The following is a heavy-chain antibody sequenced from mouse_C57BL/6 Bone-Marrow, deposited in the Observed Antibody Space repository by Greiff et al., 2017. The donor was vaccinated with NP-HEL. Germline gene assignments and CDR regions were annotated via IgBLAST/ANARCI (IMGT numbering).Heavy chain of an antibody. CDR3: ARCYSNYWCAY. CDR1: GYTFTSYW. Sequence: QVQLQQPGAELVKPGASVKLSCKASGYTFTSYWMQWVKQRPGQGLEWIGEIDPSDSYTNYNQKFKGKATLTVDTSSSTAYMQLSSLTSEDSAVYYCARCYSNYWCAYWGQGTLVTVSA. D-gene: IGHD2-5*01. CDR2: IDPSDSYT. J-gene: IGHJ3*01. V-gene: IGHV1-50*01.